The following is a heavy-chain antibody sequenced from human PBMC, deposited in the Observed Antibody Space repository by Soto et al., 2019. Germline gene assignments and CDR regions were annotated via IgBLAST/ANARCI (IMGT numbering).Heavy chain of an antibody. CDR1: GGTFSSYT. CDR3: ARGSFYGDYYYYYMDV. CDR2: IIPILGIA. J-gene: IGHJ6*03. Sequence: QVQLVQSGAEVKKPGSSVKVSCKASGGTFSSYTISWVRQAPGQGLEWMGRIIPILGIANYAQKFQGRVTITEDKSTSTAYMELSSMRSEDTAVYYCARGSFYGDYYYYYMDVWGKGTTVTASS. V-gene: IGHV1-69*02. D-gene: IGHD4-17*01.